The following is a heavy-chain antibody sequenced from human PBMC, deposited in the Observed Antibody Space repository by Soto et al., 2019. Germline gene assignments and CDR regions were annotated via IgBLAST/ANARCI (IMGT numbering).Heavy chain of an antibody. V-gene: IGHV1-69*04. CDR3: ARDHRDPSYYYYMDV. Sequence: ASVKVSCKASGGTFSSYTISWVRQAPGQGLEWMGRIIPILGIANYAQKFQGRVTITADKSTSTAYMELSSLRSEDTAVYYCARDHRDPSYYYYMDVWGKGTTVPVSS. J-gene: IGHJ6*03. CDR1: GGTFSSYT. CDR2: IIPILGIA.